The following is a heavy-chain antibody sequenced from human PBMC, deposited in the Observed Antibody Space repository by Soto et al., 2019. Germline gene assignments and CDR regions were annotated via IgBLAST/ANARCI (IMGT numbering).Heavy chain of an antibody. J-gene: IGHJ6*02. CDR2: ISPYTGNT. Sequence: ASVKVSCKASGYIFVNYGIAWVRQAPGQGLEWLGWISPYTGNTHSASKVQGRLTMTTDTSTSTAYMDLGSLTSDDTAVYYCVMVDNYVTPTPQDVWGQGTTVTVSS. CDR1: GYIFVNYG. D-gene: IGHD3-16*01. V-gene: IGHV1-18*01. CDR3: VMVDNYVTPTPQDV.